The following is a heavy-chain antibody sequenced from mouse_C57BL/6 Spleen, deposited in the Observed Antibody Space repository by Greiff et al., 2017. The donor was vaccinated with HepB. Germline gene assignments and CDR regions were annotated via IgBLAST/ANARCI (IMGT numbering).Heavy chain of an antibody. Sequence: ESGPGLVKPSQSLSLTCSVTGYSITSGYYWNWIRQFPGNKLEWMGYISYDGSNNYNPSLKNRISITRDTSKNQFFLKLNSVTTEDTATYYCAREDGYDRFAYWGQGTLVTVSA. J-gene: IGHJ3*01. CDR2: ISYDGSN. CDR3: AREDGYDRFAY. V-gene: IGHV3-6*01. D-gene: IGHD2-2*01. CDR1: GYSITSGYY.